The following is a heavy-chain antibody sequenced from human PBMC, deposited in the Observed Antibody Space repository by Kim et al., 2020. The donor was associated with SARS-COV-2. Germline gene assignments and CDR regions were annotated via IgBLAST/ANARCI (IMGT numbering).Heavy chain of an antibody. J-gene: IGHJ1*01. Sequence: SETLSLTCTVSGVSISSYYWSWIRQPPGKGLEWIGYIYYSGSTNYNPALKSRGTISVDTSKNQFSLKLSSVTAADTAVYYCSRHFGFGDYWSARRG. D-gene: IGHD3-3*01. V-gene: IGHV4-59*08. CDR3: SRHFGFGDYWSAR. CDR1: GVSISSYY. CDR2: IYYSGST.